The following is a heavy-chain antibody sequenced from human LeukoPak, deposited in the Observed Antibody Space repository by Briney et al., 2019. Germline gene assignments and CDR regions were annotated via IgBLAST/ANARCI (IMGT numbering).Heavy chain of an antibody. CDR2: IYYSGST. CDR1: GGSISSSSYY. D-gene: IGHD3-10*01. J-gene: IGHJ4*02. V-gene: IGHV4-39*02. CDR3: AREGRRGIDY. Sequence: SETLSLTCTVSGGSISSSSYYWGWIRQPPGKGLEWTGSIYYSGSTYYNPSLKSRVTISVDTSKNQFSLKLSSVTAADTAVYYCAREGRRGIDYWGQGTLVTVSS.